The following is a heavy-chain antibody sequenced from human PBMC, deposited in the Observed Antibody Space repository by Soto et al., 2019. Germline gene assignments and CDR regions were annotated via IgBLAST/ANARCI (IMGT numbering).Heavy chain of an antibody. V-gene: IGHV4-39*01. CDR2: IYYSGST. CDR1: GGSISSSSYY. CDR3: ARGTGYSSYNWFDP. D-gene: IGHD6-19*01. Sequence: SETLSLTCTVSGGSISSSSYYWGWIRQPPGKGLEWIGSIYYSGSTYYNPSLKSRVTISVDTSKNQFSLKLSSVTAADTAVYYCARGTGYSSYNWFDPWGQGTLVTVSS. J-gene: IGHJ5*02.